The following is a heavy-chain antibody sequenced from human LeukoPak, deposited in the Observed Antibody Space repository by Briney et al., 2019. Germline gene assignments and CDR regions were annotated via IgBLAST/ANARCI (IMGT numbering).Heavy chain of an antibody. V-gene: IGHV1-69*13. D-gene: IGHD6-19*01. CDR1: GGTFSSYS. CDR2: IIPIFGTA. CDR3: ARGSLVGYSSGPHFDY. Sequence: SVKVSCKASGGTFSSYSISWVRQAPGQGLEWMGGIIPIFGTANYAQKFQGRVTITADESTSTAYMELSSLRSEDTAVYYCARGSLVGYSSGPHFDYWGQGTLVTVSS. J-gene: IGHJ4*02.